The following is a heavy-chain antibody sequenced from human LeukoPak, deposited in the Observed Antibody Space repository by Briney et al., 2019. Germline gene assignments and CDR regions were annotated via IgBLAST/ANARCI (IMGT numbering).Heavy chain of an antibody. Sequence: SETLSLTCTVSGGSISSSSYYWGWIRQPPGKGLEWIGSIYYSGSTYYNPSLKSRVTISVDTSKNQFSLKLSSVTAADTAVYYCASISGYHDAFDIWGQGTMVTVSS. J-gene: IGHJ3*02. V-gene: IGHV4-39*01. D-gene: IGHD3-22*01. CDR1: GGSISSSSYY. CDR2: IYYSGST. CDR3: ASISGYHDAFDI.